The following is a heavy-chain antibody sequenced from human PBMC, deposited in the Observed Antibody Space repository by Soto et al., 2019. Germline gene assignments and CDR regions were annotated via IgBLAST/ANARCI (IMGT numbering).Heavy chain of an antibody. Sequence: ASVNVSCKASGYTSTSYGITWVRQVPGQGLEWMGWISVYNGDTKYAQKLQGRVTMTTDTSTSTAYMELRSLRPDDTAVYYCAKSSGAVAGYHCESSGEKNLVSASA. J-gene: IGHJ4*02. CDR3: AKSSGAVAGYHCES. CDR1: GYTSTSYG. CDR2: ISVYNGDT. D-gene: IGHD6-19*01. V-gene: IGHV1-18*04.